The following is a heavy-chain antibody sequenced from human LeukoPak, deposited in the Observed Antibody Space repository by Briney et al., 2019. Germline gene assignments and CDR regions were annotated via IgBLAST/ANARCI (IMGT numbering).Heavy chain of an antibody. J-gene: IGHJ3*02. CDR3: ARGRPYDFWRAIASAVFDN. V-gene: IGHV4-4*07. Sequence: PSETLSLTCTVSGGSIGSYYWSWIRQPAGKGLEWIGSIYTSGSTNYNPSLKSRVTMSVDTSKNQFSLKLSSVTAADTAVYYCARGRPYDFWRAIASAVFDNWGQGTMVTVSS. CDR2: IYTSGST. D-gene: IGHD3-3*01. CDR1: GGSIGSYY.